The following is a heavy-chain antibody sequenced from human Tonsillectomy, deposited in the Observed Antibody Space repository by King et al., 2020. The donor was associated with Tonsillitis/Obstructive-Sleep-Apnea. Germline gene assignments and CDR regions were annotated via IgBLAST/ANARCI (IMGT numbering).Heavy chain of an antibody. J-gene: IGHJ2*01. V-gene: IGHV3-11*05. CDR3: AGAVVPAAPWTYWYFDL. D-gene: IGHD2-2*01. CDR2: ISSSSSYT. CDR1: GFTFSDYY. Sequence: VQLVESGGGLVKPGGSLRLSCAASGFTFSDYYMSWIRQAPGKGLEWVSNISSSSSYTNYADSVKGRFTISRDNAKNSLYLQMNSLRAEDTAVYYCAGAVVPAAPWTYWYFDLWGRGTLVTVSS.